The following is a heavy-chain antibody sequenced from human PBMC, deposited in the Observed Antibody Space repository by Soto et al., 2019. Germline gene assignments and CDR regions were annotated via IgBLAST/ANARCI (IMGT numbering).Heavy chain of an antibody. CDR3: AKGHNYYDSSGPYYGMDV. Sequence: PGGSLRLSCAASGLTFSSYAMSWVRQAPGKGLEWVSAISGSGGSTYYADSVKGRFTISRDNSKNTLYLQMNSLRAEDTAVYYCAKGHNYYDSSGPYYGMDVWGQGTTVTVSS. CDR1: GLTFSSYA. V-gene: IGHV3-23*01. J-gene: IGHJ6*02. CDR2: ISGSGGST. D-gene: IGHD3-22*01.